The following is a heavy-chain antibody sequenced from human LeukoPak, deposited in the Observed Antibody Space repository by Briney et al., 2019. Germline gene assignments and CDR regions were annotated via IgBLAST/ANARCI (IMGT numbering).Heavy chain of an antibody. Sequence: GESLQIFCKASGYRFTTYWIGWVRPLPGESLEWMGCFFPGNYDRSSRQSLQGQVTISADKSITIAFLQLNSLKASDTDIYYCARGPRGGNWNEALEYWGQGTLVTVAS. CDR1: GYRFTTYW. J-gene: IGHJ4*02. V-gene: IGHV5-51*01. CDR2: FFPGNYDR. D-gene: IGHD1-1*01. CDR3: ARGPRGGNWNEALEY.